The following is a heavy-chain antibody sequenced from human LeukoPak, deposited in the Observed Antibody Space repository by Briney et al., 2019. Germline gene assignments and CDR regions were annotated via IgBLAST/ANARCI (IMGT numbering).Heavy chain of an antibody. CDR2: INPNSGGT. J-gene: IGHJ4*02. Sequence: ASVKVSCKASGYTFTGYYYYWVWMPHGQGLEWMGWINPNSGGTNYAQKFQGRVTMTRDTSISTAYMELSRLRSDDTAVYYCAREDDLSGSYSTAFDYWGQGTLVTVSS. D-gene: IGHD1-26*01. V-gene: IGHV1-2*02. CDR1: GYTFTGYY. CDR3: AREDDLSGSYSTAFDY.